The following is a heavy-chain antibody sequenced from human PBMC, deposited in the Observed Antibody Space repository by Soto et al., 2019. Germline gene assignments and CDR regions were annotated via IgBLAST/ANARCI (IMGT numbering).Heavy chain of an antibody. CDR1: GGTFSSYA. V-gene: IGHV1-69*13. CDR3: ARKPGVRARPLDSGMDV. D-gene: IGHD6-6*01. J-gene: IGHJ6*02. CDR2: IIPIFGTA. Sequence: SVKVSCKASGGTFSSYAISWVRQAPGQGLEWMGGIIPIFGTANYAQKFQGRVTITADESTSTAYMELSSLRSEDTAVYYCARKPGVRARPLDSGMDVWGQGTTVTVYS.